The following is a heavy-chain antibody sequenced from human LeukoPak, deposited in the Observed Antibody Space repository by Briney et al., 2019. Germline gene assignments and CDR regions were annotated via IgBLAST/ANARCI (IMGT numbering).Heavy chain of an antibody. J-gene: IGHJ4*02. CDR1: GGIFSSYA. Sequence: ASVKVSCKASGGIFSSYAIGWVRQAPGQGLEWMGRIIPILGIANYAQRFQGRVTITADKSTSTAYMDLSSLRSEDTAVYYCARDLPPYYFDYWGQGTLVTVSS. CDR3: ARDLPPYYFDY. V-gene: IGHV1-69*04. CDR2: IIPILGIA.